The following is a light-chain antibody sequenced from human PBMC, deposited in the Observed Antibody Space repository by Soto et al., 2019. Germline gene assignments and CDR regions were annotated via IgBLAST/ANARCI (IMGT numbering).Light chain of an antibody. CDR3: CSYAGSYTSYV. CDR2: DVS. CDR1: SSDVDGYNY. J-gene: IGLJ1*01. Sequence: QSALTQPRSVSGSPGQSVSISCTGTSSDVDGYNYVSWYQQHPGKAPKLMIYDVSERPSGVPDRFSGSKSGNTASLTISGLQAEDEADYYCCSYAGSYTSYVFGTGTKLTVL. V-gene: IGLV2-11*01.